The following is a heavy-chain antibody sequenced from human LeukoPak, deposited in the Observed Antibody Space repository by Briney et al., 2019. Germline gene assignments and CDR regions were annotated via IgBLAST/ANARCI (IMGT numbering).Heavy chain of an antibody. Sequence: GGSLRLSCAASGFSFSSYAMSWVRQAPGKGLEWVSAISHSGDSTYYADSVMGRFTISRDNSKNTLYLQMNSLRAEDTAVYYCAKCGARFGYYVSGDWGQGTLVTVSS. CDR3: AKCGARFGYYVSGD. CDR1: GFSFSSYA. CDR2: ISHSGDST. D-gene: IGHD2-15*01. V-gene: IGHV3-23*01. J-gene: IGHJ4*02.